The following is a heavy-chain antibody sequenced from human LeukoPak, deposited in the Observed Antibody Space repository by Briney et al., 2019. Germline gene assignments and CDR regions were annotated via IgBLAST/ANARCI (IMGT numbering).Heavy chain of an antibody. CDR2: IRSKTHDGTT. CDR1: GFTFADYN. CDR3: SRGLQYPYGPEFDY. J-gene: IGHJ4*02. Sequence: GASLRPSCTASGFTFADYNMNWVRQAPGKGLEWVGYIRSKTHDGTTDYVASVKGRFTISRDDSKSIAYLEMTSLKSEDTAVYYCSRGLQYPYGPEFDYWGQGTLVIVSS. D-gene: IGHD3-10*01. V-gene: IGHV3-49*04.